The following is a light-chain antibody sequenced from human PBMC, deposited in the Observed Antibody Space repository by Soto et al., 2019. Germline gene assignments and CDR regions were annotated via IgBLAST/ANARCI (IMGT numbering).Light chain of an antibody. CDR2: DAS. CDR1: QSVSSY. V-gene: IGKV3-11*01. J-gene: IGKJ5*01. CDR3: QQRSNWQIT. Sequence: IVMTQSQGTLSLSPGERATLSCRASQSVSSYLAWYQQKPGQAPRLLIYDASNRATGIPARFSGSGSGTDFTLTISSLEPEDFAVYYCQQRSNWQITFGQGTRLEI.